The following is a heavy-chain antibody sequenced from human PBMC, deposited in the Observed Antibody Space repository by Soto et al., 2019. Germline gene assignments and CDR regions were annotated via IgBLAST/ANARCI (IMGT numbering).Heavy chain of an antibody. CDR3: ATPLAKLGIAAPDY. D-gene: IGHD6-13*01. Sequence: GGSLRLSCAASGFTFSSYGMHWGRQAPGKGLEWVAVISYDGSNKYYADSVKGRFTISRDNSKNKLYLQMNSLRAEETAVYYCATPLAKLGIAAPDYWGQGTLVTVSS. CDR2: ISYDGSNK. J-gene: IGHJ4*02. V-gene: IGHV3-30*03. CDR1: GFTFSSYG.